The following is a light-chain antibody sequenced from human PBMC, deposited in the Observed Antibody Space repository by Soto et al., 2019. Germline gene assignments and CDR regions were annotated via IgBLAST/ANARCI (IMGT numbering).Light chain of an antibody. CDR1: SSNIGSHS. J-gene: IGLJ3*02. V-gene: IGLV1-47*01. Sequence: QSVLTQPPSASETPGQRVTISCSGSSSNIGSHSVYWYQQFPGTAPKLLIYRNDQRPSGVPERFSGSKSGTSAFLAISGLRSDDEADYYCAAWDDSVSGPVFGGGTKLTVL. CDR2: RND. CDR3: AAWDDSVSGPV.